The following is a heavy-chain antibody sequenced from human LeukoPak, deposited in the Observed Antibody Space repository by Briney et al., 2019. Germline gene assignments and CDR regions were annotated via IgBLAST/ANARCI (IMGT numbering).Heavy chain of an antibody. CDR1: GGSISSSSYY. Sequence: SETLSLTCTVSGGSISSSSYYWGWIRQPPGKGLEWIGSIYYSGSTYYNPSLKSRVTISVDTSKNQFSLKLSSVTAADTAVYYCARDGGLRLGELLDYWGQGTLVTVSS. J-gene: IGHJ4*02. CDR2: IYYSGST. D-gene: IGHD3-16*01. V-gene: IGHV4-39*02. CDR3: ARDGGLRLGELLDY.